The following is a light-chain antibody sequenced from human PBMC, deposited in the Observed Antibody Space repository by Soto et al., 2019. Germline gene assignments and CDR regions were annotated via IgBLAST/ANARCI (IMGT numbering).Light chain of an antibody. CDR1: QSVSSN. Sequence: EIVLRQSKDTLSFAPGESADLAGRGSQSVSSNLAWHQQKPGQAPRLLIYDASNRATGIPARFSGSRSGTDFSVPLTRLEPEDFAAYYCQQRSAWPRTFGQGTKVDIK. V-gene: IGKV3-11*01. CDR2: DAS. CDR3: QQRSAWPRT. J-gene: IGKJ1*01.